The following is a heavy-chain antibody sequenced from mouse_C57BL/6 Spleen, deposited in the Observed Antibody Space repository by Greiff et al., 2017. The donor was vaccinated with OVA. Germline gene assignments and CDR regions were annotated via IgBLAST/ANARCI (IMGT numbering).Heavy chain of an antibody. CDR1: GYTFTDYE. CDR3: TRSCDGSSPDY. Sequence: VQLQQSGAELVRPGASVTLSCKASGYTFTDYEMHWVKQTPVHGLEWIGAIDPETGGTAYNQKFKGKAILTADKSSSTAYMELRSLTSEDSAVYYCTRSCDGSSPDYWGQGTTLTVSS. V-gene: IGHV1-15*01. CDR2: IDPETGGT. D-gene: IGHD1-1*01. J-gene: IGHJ2*01.